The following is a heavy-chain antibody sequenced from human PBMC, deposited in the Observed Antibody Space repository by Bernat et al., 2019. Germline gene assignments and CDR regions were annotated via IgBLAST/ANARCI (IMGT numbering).Heavy chain of an antibody. CDR1: GYIFTSYY. D-gene: IGHD1-7*01. V-gene: IGHV1-46*03. Sequence: QVQLVQSGAEVKKPGASVKVSCKASGYIFTSYYIHWVRQAPGQGLERMGIINPSGGSTRYAQKFQGRVTMTRDTSTSTVYMNLSSLRSEDAAVYYCGRWNSAAYFDSWGQGTLVTVSS. CDR3: GRWNSAAYFDS. J-gene: IGHJ4*01. CDR2: INPSGGST.